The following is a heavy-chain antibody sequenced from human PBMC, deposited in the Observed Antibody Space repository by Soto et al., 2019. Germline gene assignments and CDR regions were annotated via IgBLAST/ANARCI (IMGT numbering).Heavy chain of an antibody. Sequence: PGGSLSLSCAASGFTFSNYAMSWVRQAPGKGLEWVSAINYSGKTTYNADSVRGRFTISRDNSKNTLYLQMTSLGAEDTAAYYCAKEGDRHDFWSGYGLDVWGQGTTVTVSS. V-gene: IGHV3-23*01. J-gene: IGHJ6*02. CDR1: GFTFSNYA. CDR3: AKEGDRHDFWSGYGLDV. CDR2: INYSGKTT. D-gene: IGHD3-3*01.